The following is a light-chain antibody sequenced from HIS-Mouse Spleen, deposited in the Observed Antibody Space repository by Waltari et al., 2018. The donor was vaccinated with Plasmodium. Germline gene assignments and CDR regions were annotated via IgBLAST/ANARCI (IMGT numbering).Light chain of an antibody. J-gene: IGKJ2*01. V-gene: IGKV1-8*01. CDR1: QGISSY. CDR3: QQYYSYPYT. CDR2: AAS. Sequence: AIRMTQSPSSFSASTGDRVTLTCRASQGISSYLPWYQQKPGKAPKLLIYAASTLQSGVPSRFSGSGSGTDFTLTISCLQSEDFATYYCQQYYSYPYTFGQGTKLEIK.